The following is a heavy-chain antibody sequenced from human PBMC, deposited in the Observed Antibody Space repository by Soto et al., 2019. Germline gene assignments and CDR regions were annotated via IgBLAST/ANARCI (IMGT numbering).Heavy chain of an antibody. CDR2: ISYDGNNK. Sequence: SLRLSCAASGFTFSNYVMSWVRQAPGKGLEWVAVISYDGNNKYYAYSVKGLFTISRDNSKNTLYLQMNSLRSEDTAVYYCARDLITYYYVPSGYYWGQGTLVTVSS. D-gene: IGHD3-22*01. CDR3: ARDLITYYYVPSGYY. V-gene: IGHV3-30-3*01. J-gene: IGHJ4*02. CDR1: GFTFSNYV.